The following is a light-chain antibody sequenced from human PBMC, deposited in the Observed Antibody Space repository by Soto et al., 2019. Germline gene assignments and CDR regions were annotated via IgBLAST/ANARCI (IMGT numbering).Light chain of an antibody. J-gene: IGKJ4*01. Sequence: DIQMTQSPSYVSASVGDRVSITCRASQDIRSLVAWYQQRPGKAPKLLIDAATILQSGVPSRVRGSGSVTTFTLTIHNLPPEVVASYFFEQANSFTLTFGGGTKV. CDR1: QDIRSL. CDR2: AAT. V-gene: IGKV1-12*01. CDR3: EQANSFTLT.